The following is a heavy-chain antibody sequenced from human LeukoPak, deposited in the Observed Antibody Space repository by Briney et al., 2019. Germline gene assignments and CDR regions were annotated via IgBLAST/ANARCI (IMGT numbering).Heavy chain of an antibody. Sequence: GASVKVSCKASGGTFSSYAISWVRQAPGQRLEWRGRIIPILGIANYAQKFQGRVTITADKSTSTAYMELSSLRSEDTAVYYCARDFCSGGSCYRWFDPWGQGTLVTVSS. V-gene: IGHV1-69*04. CDR3: ARDFCSGGSCYRWFDP. CDR1: GGTFSSYA. CDR2: IIPILGIA. J-gene: IGHJ5*02. D-gene: IGHD2-15*01.